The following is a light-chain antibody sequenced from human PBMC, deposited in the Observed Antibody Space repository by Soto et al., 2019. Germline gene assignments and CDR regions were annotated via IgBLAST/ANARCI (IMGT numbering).Light chain of an antibody. J-gene: IGKJ2*01. CDR3: QQSYSSPQMYT. CDR2: AAS. CDR1: QSISSS. Sequence: EIQMTQSPSSLSESVGDRVTNTCRASQSISSSLNWYQQKPGKAPDLLIYAASNLQSGVPSRFSGSGSGTDFTLTISSLQPEDFATYYCQQSYSSPQMYTFGQGTKLEIK. V-gene: IGKV1-39*01.